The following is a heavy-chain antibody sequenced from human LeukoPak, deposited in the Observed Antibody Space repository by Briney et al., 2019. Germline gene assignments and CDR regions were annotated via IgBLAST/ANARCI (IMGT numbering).Heavy chain of an antibody. CDR3: ARSRGIGIFDY. Sequence: ASVKVSCKASGYTFTGYYMHWVRQAPGQGLEWMGWINPNSGGTNYAQKFQGRVTMTRDTSISTAYMELRSLRSDDTAVYYCARSRGIGIFDYRGQGTLVTVSS. J-gene: IGHJ4*02. D-gene: IGHD3-10*01. CDR2: INPNSGGT. CDR1: GYTFTGYY. V-gene: IGHV1-2*02.